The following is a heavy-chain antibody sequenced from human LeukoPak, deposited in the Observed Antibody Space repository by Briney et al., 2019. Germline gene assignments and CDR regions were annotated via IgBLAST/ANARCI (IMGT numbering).Heavy chain of an antibody. CDR2: ISYDGSNK. D-gene: IGHD3-22*01. CDR1: GFTFSSYG. J-gene: IGHJ4*02. CDR3: ANESYYDSSAYLDY. Sequence: GGSLRLSCAASGFTFSSYGMHWVRQAPGKGLEWVAVISYDGSNKYYADSEKGRLTISRDNSKNTLYLQMNSLRAEDTAVYYCANESYYDSSAYLDYWGQGTLVTVSS. V-gene: IGHV3-30*18.